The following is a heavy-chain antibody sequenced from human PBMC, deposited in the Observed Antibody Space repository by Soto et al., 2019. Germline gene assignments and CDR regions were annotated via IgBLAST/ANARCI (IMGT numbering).Heavy chain of an antibody. CDR3: ARGPRVRGGPAYYYYYMDV. CDR2: IYYSGST. D-gene: IGHD3-10*01. J-gene: IGHJ6*03. V-gene: IGHV4-59*08. CDR1: GGSISSYY. Sequence: QVQLQESGPGLVKPSETLSLTCTVSGGSISSYYWSWIRQPPGKGLEWIGYIYYSGSTNYNPSLKSRVTLSVDTSKNQFSLKLSSVTAADTAVYYCARGPRVRGGPAYYYYYMDVWGKGTTVTVSS.